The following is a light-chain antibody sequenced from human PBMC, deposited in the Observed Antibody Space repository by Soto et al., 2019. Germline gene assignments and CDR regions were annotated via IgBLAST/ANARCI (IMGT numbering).Light chain of an antibody. J-gene: IGKJ2*01. CDR2: KAS. V-gene: IGKV1-5*03. Sequence: DLQMTQSPSTLSASVGDRVTITCRASQSISTWLAWYQQIPGKAPKLLISKASTLESGVPSRFSGSGAGTEFTLTISSLQPDDFATYFCQQYNSYLYTFGQGTKLEIK. CDR1: QSISTW. CDR3: QQYNSYLYT.